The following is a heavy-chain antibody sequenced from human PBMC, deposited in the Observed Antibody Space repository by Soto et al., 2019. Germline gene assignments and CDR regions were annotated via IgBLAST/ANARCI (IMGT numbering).Heavy chain of an antibody. V-gene: IGHV3-23*01. J-gene: IGHJ4*02. Sequence: GGSLRLSCAASGFTFSSYAMSWVRQAPGKGLEWVSAISGSGGSTYYADSVKGRFTISRDNSKNTLYLQMNSLRAEDTAVYYCAAPAHSSSRHYHRVFPFDYWGQGTLVTVSS. D-gene: IGHD6-13*01. CDR1: GFTFSSYA. CDR3: AAPAHSSSRHYHRVFPFDY. CDR2: ISGSGGST.